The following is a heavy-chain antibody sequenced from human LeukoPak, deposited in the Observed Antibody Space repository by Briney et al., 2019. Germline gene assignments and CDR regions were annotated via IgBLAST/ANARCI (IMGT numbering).Heavy chain of an antibody. J-gene: IGHJ4*02. CDR1: GFTFSSYA. Sequence: GGSVRLSCAVSGFTFSSYAMNWLRQAPGKGLEWVSAISGSGGSTYYADSVKGRFTISRDNSKNTLYLQMNSLRADDTAVYYCARPELPGWSVLFDFWGQGTLVTVSS. CDR3: ARPELPGWSVLFDF. V-gene: IGHV3-23*01. CDR2: ISGSGGST. D-gene: IGHD2-15*01.